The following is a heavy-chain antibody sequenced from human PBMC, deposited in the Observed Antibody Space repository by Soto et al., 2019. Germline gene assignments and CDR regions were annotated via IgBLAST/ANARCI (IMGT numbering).Heavy chain of an antibody. D-gene: IGHD5-18*01. CDR1: GYSFTNYW. CDR3: ARRNAGYSDGQL. J-gene: IGHJ4*02. CDR2: IDPRESDA. V-gene: IGHV5-10-1*01. Sequence: EVQLVQSGPEVKKPGESLRISCNGSGYSFTNYWISWVRQMPGKGLEWMGRIDPRESDAKYSPSFQGHVTISADKSISTAYLQCSSLTASDTAMYYCARRNAGYSDGQLWGQGTLVTVSS.